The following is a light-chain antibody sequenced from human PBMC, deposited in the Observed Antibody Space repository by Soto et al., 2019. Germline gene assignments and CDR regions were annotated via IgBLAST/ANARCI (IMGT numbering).Light chain of an antibody. V-gene: IGKV3-20*01. CDR3: QQYGSPPWA. Sequence: IVLTQSPGTLSLSPGERATLSCRASQSVGSNFLAWYQQKRCQAPRILIYAASNRASGIPGRFSGSGAGSDCTLTISSRKRADFAVYYCQQYGSPPWAFRQGTMVQI. CDR2: AAS. J-gene: IGKJ1*01. CDR1: QSVGSNF.